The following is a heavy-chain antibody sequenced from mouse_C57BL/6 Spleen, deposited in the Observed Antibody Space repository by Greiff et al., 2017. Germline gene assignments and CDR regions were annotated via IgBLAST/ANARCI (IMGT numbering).Heavy chain of an antibody. CDR1: GYAFSSYW. V-gene: IGHV1-80*01. Sequence: QVQLKESGAELVKPGASVKISCKASGYAFSSYWMNWVKQRPGKGLEWIGQIYPGDGDTNYNGKFKGKATLTADKSSSTAYMQLSSLTSEDSAVYFCAREGGYGYGDYWGQGTTLTVSS. D-gene: IGHD2-2*01. CDR2: IYPGDGDT. J-gene: IGHJ2*01. CDR3: AREGGYGYGDY.